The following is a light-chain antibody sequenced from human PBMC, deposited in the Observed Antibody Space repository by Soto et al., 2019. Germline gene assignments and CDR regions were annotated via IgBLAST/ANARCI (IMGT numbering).Light chain of an antibody. V-gene: IGLV7-43*01. Sequence: QAVVTQAHSLTVSPGGTVTLTCASNTGAVTSGFYPIWLQQKPGQAPVALIYSTSNKHSWTPARFSGSLLGGKAALTLSRVQPQDEADADCLRYYGGDQNSWVFGGGTKLTV. CDR3: LRYYGGDQNSWV. CDR1: TGAVTSGFY. CDR2: STS. J-gene: IGLJ3*02.